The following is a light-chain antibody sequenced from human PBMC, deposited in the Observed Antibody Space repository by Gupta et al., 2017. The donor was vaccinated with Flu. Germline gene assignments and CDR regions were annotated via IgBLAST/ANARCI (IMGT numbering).Light chain of an antibody. CDR2: KAS. J-gene: IGKJ2*01. CDR1: QSISSW. CDR3: QQYHTYPYT. V-gene: IGKV1-5*03. Sequence: GDRVTITCRASQSISSWLAWYQQKPGKAPKVLIYKASSLESGVPSRFSGSGSGTEFTLTISSLQPDDFATYYCQQYHTYPYTFGQGTKLEMK.